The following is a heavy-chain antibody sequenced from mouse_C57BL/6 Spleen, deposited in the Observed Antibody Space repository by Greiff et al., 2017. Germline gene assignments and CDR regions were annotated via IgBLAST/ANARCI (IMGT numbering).Heavy chain of an antibody. Sequence: VQLQQSGPELVKPGASVKISCKASGYTFTDYYMNWVKQSHGKSLEWIGDINPNNGGTSYNQKFKGKATLTVDKSSSTAYMELRSLTSEDSAVYYCARGTTVDPDFDYWGQGTTLTVSS. V-gene: IGHV1-26*01. J-gene: IGHJ2*01. CDR3: ARGTTVDPDFDY. CDR1: GYTFTDYY. D-gene: IGHD1-1*01. CDR2: INPNNGGT.